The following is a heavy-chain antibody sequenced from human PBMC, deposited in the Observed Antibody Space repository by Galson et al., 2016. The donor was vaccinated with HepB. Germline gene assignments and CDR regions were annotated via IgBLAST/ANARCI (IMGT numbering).Heavy chain of an antibody. J-gene: IGHJ6*02. V-gene: IGHV1-18*01. CDR1: GYTFTTYG. Sequence: SVKVSCKASGYTFTTYGITWVRQAPGQGLEWMGWISAYNGHTNYAQNLQGRVTMTRDTSTGTAYMELRSLRFDDTAVYYCARVGDIVVVPEGIPTREQESYYHYGIDVWGHGTTVTVSS. D-gene: IGHD2-2*01. CDR3: ARVGDIVVVPEGIPTREQESYYHYGIDV. CDR2: ISAYNGHT.